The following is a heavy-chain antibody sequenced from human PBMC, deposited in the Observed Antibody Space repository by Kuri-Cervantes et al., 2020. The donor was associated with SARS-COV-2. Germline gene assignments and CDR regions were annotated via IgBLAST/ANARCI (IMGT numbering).Heavy chain of an antibody. CDR3: TRAGYDNSGYYYSFDF. D-gene: IGHD3-22*01. CDR2: VYSSGST. Sequence: ESLKISCTVSGGSISSHYWSWIRQPPGKGLEWIGYVYSSGSTNYSPSLKSRVTMSVDTSKNQFSLKLTSVTAADTAVYYCTRAGYDNSGYYYSFDFWVQGTLVTVSS. CDR1: GGSISSHY. V-gene: IGHV4-59*11. J-gene: IGHJ4*02.